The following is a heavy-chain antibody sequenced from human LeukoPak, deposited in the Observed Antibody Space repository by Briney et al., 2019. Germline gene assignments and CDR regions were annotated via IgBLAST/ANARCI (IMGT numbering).Heavy chain of an antibody. CDR3: ARLRWTQMCFFGS. CDR1: GFTFSSYV. J-gene: IGHJ5*02. V-gene: IGHV3-23*01. D-gene: IGHD5-24*01. Sequence: GGSLRLSCAASGFTFSSYVMSWVRQAPGKGLEWVSSITGSGGDTYYADSVKGRLTVSRENPKNTLYLQMNSLRVEDTAVYYCARLRWTQMCFFGSWGEGSLGTVSS. CDR2: ITGSGGDT.